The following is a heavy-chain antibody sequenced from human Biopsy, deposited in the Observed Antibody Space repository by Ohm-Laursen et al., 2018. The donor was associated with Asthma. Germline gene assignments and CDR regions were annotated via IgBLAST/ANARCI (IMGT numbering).Heavy chain of an antibody. CDR1: GYTFNSAG. CDR3: ARAVDYSHYYGIDV. CDR2: ISVYNGNT. Sequence: SSVKVSCNTSGYTFNSAGITWVRQAPGQGLEWMGWISVYNGNTKVAQKLQDRVTMITDTSTSTAYMELRSLRSDDTAVYFCARAVDYSHYYGIDVWGQGTTITVS. V-gene: IGHV1-18*01. J-gene: IGHJ6*02. D-gene: IGHD3-10*01.